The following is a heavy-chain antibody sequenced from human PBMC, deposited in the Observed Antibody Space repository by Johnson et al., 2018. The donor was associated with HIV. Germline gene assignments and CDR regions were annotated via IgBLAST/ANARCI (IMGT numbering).Heavy chain of an antibody. J-gene: IGHJ3*02. CDR1: GFSFSDYY. D-gene: IGHD4-17*01. V-gene: IGHV3-11*04. Sequence: QVQLVESGGGLVKPGGSLRLSCAASGFSFSDYYMSWIRQAPGKGLEWVSYISSSGSTIYYADFVKGRFTISRDNAKKSLYLQMNSLRAEDTALYYCARDSTPGGGDYVGYAFDIWGRGTMVTVSS. CDR3: ARDSTPGGGDYVGYAFDI. CDR2: ISSSGSTI.